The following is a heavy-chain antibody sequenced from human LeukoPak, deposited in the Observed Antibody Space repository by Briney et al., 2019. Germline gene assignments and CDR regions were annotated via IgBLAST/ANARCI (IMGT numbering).Heavy chain of an antibody. Sequence: PGGSLRLSCATSGFTLSSYSMNWVRQAPGKGLEWVSYISSGSTTIYYADSVKGRFTISRDNAKNSLYLQMNSLRAEDTAVYYCARDVEQWLVRVYYFDYWAREPWSPSPQ. CDR2: ISSGSTTI. J-gene: IGHJ4*02. V-gene: IGHV3-48*01. CDR1: GFTLSSYS. CDR3: ARDVEQWLVRVYYFDY. D-gene: IGHD6-19*01.